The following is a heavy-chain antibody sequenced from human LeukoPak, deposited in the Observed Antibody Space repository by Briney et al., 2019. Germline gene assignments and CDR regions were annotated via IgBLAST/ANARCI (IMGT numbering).Heavy chain of an antibody. V-gene: IGHV3-30*02. CDR3: AKDGSWSCTD. Sequence: GGSLRLSCAASGFTFSNYAVHWVRQAPGKGLEWVAYIAHHGDNKYYADSVKGRFTISRDNSKRTLYLQMNSLRVDDTAVYYCAKDGSWSCTDWGQGTLVTVSS. D-gene: IGHD2-8*02. J-gene: IGHJ4*02. CDR1: GFTFSNYA. CDR2: IAHHGDNK.